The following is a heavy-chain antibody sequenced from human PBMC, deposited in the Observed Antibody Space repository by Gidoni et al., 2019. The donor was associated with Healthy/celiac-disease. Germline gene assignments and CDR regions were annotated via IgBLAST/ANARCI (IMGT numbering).Heavy chain of an antibody. CDR2: IYYGGST. CDR1: GGSISRGGYY. D-gene: IGHD4-17*01. Sequence: QVQLQESGPGLVKPSQTLSLTCTVSGGSISRGGYYWSWIRQHPGKGLEWIGYIYYGGSTYYNPSLKSRVTISVDTSKNQFSLKLSSVTAADTAVYYCARVLKVGTSAVTPFDYWGQGTLVTVSS. V-gene: IGHV4-31*03. J-gene: IGHJ4*02. CDR3: ARVLKVGTSAVTPFDY.